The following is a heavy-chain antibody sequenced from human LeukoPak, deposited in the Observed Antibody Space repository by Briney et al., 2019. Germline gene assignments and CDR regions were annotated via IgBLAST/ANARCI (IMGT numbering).Heavy chain of an antibody. CDR1: GGTFGSYA. D-gene: IGHD5-18*01. CDR3: ARGRTAMAVDY. J-gene: IGHJ4*02. Sequence: GSSVKVSCKASGGTFGSYAISWVRQAPGQGLEWTGGIIPIFGTANYAQKFQGRVTITTDESTSTAYMELSSLRSEDTAVYYCARGRTAMAVDYWGQGTLVTVSS. CDR2: IIPIFGTA. V-gene: IGHV1-69*05.